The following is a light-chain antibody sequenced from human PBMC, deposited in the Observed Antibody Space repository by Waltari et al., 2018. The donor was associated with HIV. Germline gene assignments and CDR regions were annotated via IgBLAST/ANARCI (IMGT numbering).Light chain of an antibody. CDR2: AVT. CDR1: SSDVGAHYY. V-gene: IGLV2-14*01. Sequence: SALTQPASVSGSLGQSITISCTGTSSDVGAHYYVPWYQQHPGKVPELLIYAVTNRPPGISSRFSGSKSGNTASLTISGLQADDEADYYCSSYRSSNNVAFGTGTKVTVL. J-gene: IGLJ3*02. CDR3: SSYRSSNNVA.